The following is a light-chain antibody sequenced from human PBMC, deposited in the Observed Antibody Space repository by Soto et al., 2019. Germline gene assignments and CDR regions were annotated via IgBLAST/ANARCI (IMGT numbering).Light chain of an antibody. Sequence: QSVLTQPPSASGTPGQRVTISCSGNTSNLERNDIYWYQQLPGMAPKLLLYRNNQRPSGVPDRFSGSKSGTSASLAISGLRSEDEADYYCVAWDDSLSGVIFGGGTKLTVL. J-gene: IGLJ2*01. CDR1: TSNLERND. V-gene: IGLV1-47*01. CDR3: VAWDDSLSGVI. CDR2: RNN.